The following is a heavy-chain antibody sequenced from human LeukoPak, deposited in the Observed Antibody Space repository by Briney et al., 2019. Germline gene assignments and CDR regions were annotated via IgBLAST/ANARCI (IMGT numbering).Heavy chain of an antibody. V-gene: IGHV3-33*01. Sequence: GRSLRLSCAASGFTFGSYGMHWVRQAPGKGLEWVAVIWSDASNKYYGDSVKGRFTVSRDNSKNTLNLQMNSLRAEDTAVYYCARSPGDYARLPGDYWGQGTLVTVSS. CDR3: ARSPGDYARLPGDY. D-gene: IGHD2-2*01. CDR2: IWSDASNK. J-gene: IGHJ4*02. CDR1: GFTFGSYG.